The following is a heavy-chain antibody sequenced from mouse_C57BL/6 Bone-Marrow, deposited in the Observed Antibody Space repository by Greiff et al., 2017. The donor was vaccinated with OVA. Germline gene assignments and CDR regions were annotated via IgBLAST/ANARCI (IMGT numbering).Heavy chain of an antibody. CDR3: ARSLIYDGYFYAMDY. Sequence: QVHVKQPGAELVKPGASVKLSCKASGYTFTSYWMHWVKQRPGQGLEWIGMIHPNSGSTNYNEKFKSKATLTVDKSSSTAYMQLSSLTSEDSAVYYCARSLIYDGYFYAMDYWGQGTSVTVSS. CDR1: GYTFTSYW. V-gene: IGHV1-64*01. D-gene: IGHD2-3*01. J-gene: IGHJ4*01. CDR2: IHPNSGST.